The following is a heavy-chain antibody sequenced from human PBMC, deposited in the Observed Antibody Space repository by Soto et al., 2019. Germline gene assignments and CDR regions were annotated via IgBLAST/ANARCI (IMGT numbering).Heavy chain of an antibody. J-gene: IGHJ4*02. CDR3: ARHVGFWSGYSGFDY. CDR1: GGSISSSSYY. V-gene: IGHV4-39*01. D-gene: IGHD3-3*01. CDR2: IYYSGST. Sequence: KSSETLSLTCTVSGGSISSSSYYWGWIRQPPGKGLEWIGSIYYSGSTYYNPSLKSRVTISVDTSKNQFSLKLSSVTAADTAVYYCARHVGFWSGYSGFDYWGQGTLVTVSS.